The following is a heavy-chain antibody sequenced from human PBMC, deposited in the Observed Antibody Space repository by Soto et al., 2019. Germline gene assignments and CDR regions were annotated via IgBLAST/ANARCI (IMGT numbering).Heavy chain of an antibody. Sequence: PGESLRLSCAASGFTFSNCALTGCRQPPGKEVEGVSASSGSGASTYYADSVKGRFTISRDNSKNTLSLQMNSLTAADTAVYYCGKGFGWFGVPGPYYFEYPGQGTPVTVSS. CDR2: SSGSGAST. D-gene: IGHD2-15*01. J-gene: IGHJ4*02. CDR3: GKGFGWFGVPGPYYFEY. V-gene: IGHV3-23*01. CDR1: GFTFSNCA.